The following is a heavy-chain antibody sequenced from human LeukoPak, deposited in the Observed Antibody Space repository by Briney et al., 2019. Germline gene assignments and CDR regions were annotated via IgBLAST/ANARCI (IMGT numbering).Heavy chain of an antibody. CDR3: ARVGGVAAHHQHNWFDP. J-gene: IGHJ5*02. V-gene: IGHV1-69*04. CDR2: IIPILGIA. CDR1: GYTFTSYG. D-gene: IGHD2-15*01. Sequence: ASVKVSCKASGYTFTSYGISWVRQAPGQGLEWMGRIIPILGIANYAQKFQGRVTITADKSTSTAYMELSSLRSEDTAVYYCARVGGVAAHHQHNWFDPWGQGTLVTVSS.